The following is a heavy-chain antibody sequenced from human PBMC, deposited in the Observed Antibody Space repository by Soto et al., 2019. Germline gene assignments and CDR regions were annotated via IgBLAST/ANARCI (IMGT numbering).Heavy chain of an antibody. CDR2: ISENGGIT. CDR1: GFTFSTYW. CDR3: AREYYSSGTH. V-gene: IGHV3-74*01. D-gene: IGHD3-10*01. Sequence: EVQLVESGGGLVQPGGSLRLSCAASGFTFSTYWMQWVRQVPGEGLVRVSSISENGGITVYADSVKGRFTISRDNAKNTLYLQMDGLRVEDTAIYYCAREYYSSGTHWGQGTLVTVST. J-gene: IGHJ1*01.